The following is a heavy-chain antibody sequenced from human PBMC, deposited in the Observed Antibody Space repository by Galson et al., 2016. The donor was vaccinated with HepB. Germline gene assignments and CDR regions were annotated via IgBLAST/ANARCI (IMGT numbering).Heavy chain of an antibody. J-gene: IGHJ4*02. V-gene: IGHV1-69*13. D-gene: IGHD5/OR15-5a*01. CDR1: GGTFGTYA. CDR2: IIPISGTA. CDR3: ARRGAIGSDFDY. Sequence: SVKVSCKASGGTFGTYAISWVRQAPGQGLEWMGGIIPISGTADYAQKFQGRVTITADESTSSSYMELSSLRSEDTAVYYCARRGAIGSDFDYWGQGTLVTVSS.